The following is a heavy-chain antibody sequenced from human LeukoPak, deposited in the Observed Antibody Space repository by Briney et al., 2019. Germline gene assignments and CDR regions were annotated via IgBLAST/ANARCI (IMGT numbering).Heavy chain of an antibody. D-gene: IGHD1-14*01. V-gene: IGHV4-61*02. CDR3: ATTTSWSLYYFDS. J-gene: IGHJ4*02. Sequence: MASQTLSLSCSVSGASIRGGNFHLSWIRQSAGKGLEWIGRIYANGNTKYSPSLKSRVKVSGDMSKNHFFLNLTSVTAADTARYFCATTTSWSLYYFDSWGQGTLVTVSS. CDR1: GASIRGGNFH. CDR2: IYANGNT.